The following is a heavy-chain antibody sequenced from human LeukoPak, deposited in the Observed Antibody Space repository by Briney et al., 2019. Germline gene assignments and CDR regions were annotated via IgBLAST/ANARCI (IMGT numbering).Heavy chain of an antibody. V-gene: IGHV4-38-2*02. CDR3: AAGYCSSTSCLNDAFAI. CDR1: GYSISSGYY. J-gene: IGHJ3*02. CDR2: IYHSGST. Sequence: SETLSLTCTVSGYSISSGYYWGWIRQPPGKGLEWIGSIYHSGSTFDNPSLKSRVTISVDTSKNQFSLKLSSVTAADTAVYYCAAGYCSSTSCLNDAFAIWGQGTMVTVSS. D-gene: IGHD2-2*01.